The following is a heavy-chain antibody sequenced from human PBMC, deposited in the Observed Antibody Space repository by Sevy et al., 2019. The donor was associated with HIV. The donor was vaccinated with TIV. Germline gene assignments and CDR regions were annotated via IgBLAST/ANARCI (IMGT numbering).Heavy chain of an antibody. Sequence: GGSLRLSCAVSGFSLNNAWMNWVRQAPGTGLQWVGLIKSKIDGETTDYAAPLKGRFTISRDDSKNTLYLQMNSLKIEDTAVYHCATAPGYYDSAPFDYWGPGPLVTVSS. CDR3: ATAPGYYDSAPFDY. CDR2: IKSKIDGETT. J-gene: IGHJ4*02. V-gene: IGHV3-15*01. CDR1: GFSLNNAW. D-gene: IGHD3-22*01.